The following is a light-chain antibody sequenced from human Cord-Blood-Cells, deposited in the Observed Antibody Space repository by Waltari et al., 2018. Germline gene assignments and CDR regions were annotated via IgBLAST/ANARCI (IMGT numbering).Light chain of an antibody. CDR3: QTWGTGIRV. Sequence: LVLTQSPSASASLGASVKLTCTLSSGHRSYAIAWHQQQPEKGPRYLMKLNSDVSHSKGDGIPDRFSGSSSGAERYLTISSRQSEDEADYYCQTWGTGIRVVGGGTKLTVL. V-gene: IGLV4-69*01. CDR1: SGHRSYA. CDR2: LNSDVSH. J-gene: IGLJ2*01.